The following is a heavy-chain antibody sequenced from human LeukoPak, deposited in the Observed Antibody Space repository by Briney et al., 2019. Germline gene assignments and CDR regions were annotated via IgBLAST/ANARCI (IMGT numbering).Heavy chain of an antibody. D-gene: IGHD6-19*01. Sequence: GRSLRLSCTASGFTFGDYLMSGFRQAPGKGREWIGFISGGTTEYAASVKGRFTILRDDSTSIAYLQMNSLTTEDTAVYYCSRGSGWLSVYWGQGTLVTVSS. J-gene: IGHJ4*02. CDR1: GFTFGDYL. CDR3: SRGSGWLSVY. CDR2: ISGGTT. V-gene: IGHV3-49*03.